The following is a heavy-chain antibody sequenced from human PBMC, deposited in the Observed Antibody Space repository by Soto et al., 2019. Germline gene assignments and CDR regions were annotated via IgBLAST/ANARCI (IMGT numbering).Heavy chain of an antibody. CDR2: INAGNGNT. J-gene: IGHJ3*02. D-gene: IGHD1-26*01. CDR1: GYTLTELS. Sequence: ASVKVSCKVSGYTLTELSIHWVRQAPGQRLEWMGWINAGNGNTKYSQKFQGRVTITRDTSASTAYMELSSLRSEDTAVYYCARHGITGSYYDAFDIWGQGTMVTVSS. CDR3: ARHGITGSYYDAFDI. V-gene: IGHV1-3*01.